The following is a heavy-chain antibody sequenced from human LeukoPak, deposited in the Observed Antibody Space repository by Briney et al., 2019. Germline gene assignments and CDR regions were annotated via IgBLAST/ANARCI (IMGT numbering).Heavy chain of an antibody. Sequence: SVKVSCKASGGTFSSYAISWVRQAPGQGLEWMGRIIPIFGIANYAQKFQGRVTITADKSTSTAYVELSSLRSEDTAVYYCAREDILTGYINWFDPWGQGTLVTVSS. D-gene: IGHD3-9*01. CDR3: AREDILTGYINWFDP. CDR2: IIPIFGIA. V-gene: IGHV1-69*04. J-gene: IGHJ5*02. CDR1: GGTFSSYA.